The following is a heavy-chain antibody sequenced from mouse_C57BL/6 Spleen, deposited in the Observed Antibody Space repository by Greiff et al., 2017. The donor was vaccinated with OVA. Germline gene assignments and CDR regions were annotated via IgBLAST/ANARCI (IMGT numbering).Heavy chain of an antibody. J-gene: IGHJ3*01. CDR3: ARDGDDYDWFAY. CDR1: GYTFTSYW. D-gene: IGHD2-4*01. Sequence: QVQLQQPGAELVRPGSSVKLSCKASGYTFTSYWMHWVKQRPIQGLEWIGNIDPSDSETHYNQKFKDKATLTVDKSSSTAYMQLSSLTSEDSAVYYCARDGDDYDWFAYWGQGTLVTVSA. CDR2: IDPSDSET. V-gene: IGHV1-52*01.